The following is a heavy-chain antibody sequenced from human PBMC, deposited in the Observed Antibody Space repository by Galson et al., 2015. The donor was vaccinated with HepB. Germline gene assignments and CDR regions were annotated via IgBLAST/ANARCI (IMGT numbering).Heavy chain of an antibody. CDR1: GFSLRTSGMC. J-gene: IGHJ4*02. CDR2: IDWDDDK. D-gene: IGHD3-22*01. CDR3: ARIPYYYDSSDYYFDY. Sequence: PALVKPTQTLTLPCTFSGFSLRTSGMCVSWIRQPPGKALEWLALIDWDDDKYYSTSLKTRLTISKDTSKNQVVLTMTNMDPVDTATYYCARIPYYYDSSDYYFDYWGQGTLVTVSS. V-gene: IGHV2-70*01.